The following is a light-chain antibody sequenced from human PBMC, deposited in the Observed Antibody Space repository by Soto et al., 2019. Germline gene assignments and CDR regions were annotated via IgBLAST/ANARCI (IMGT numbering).Light chain of an antibody. CDR2: DVS. J-gene: IGLJ1*01. CDR3: CSYVGSFILV. CDR1: SSDVGYYNY. V-gene: IGLV2-11*01. Sequence: QSVLTQPRSVSGSPGQSVTISCTGTSSDVGYYNYVSWYQQYPGKAPKLMIYDVSGRPSGVPDRFSGSKSGNTASLTISGLQAEDEAYYYCCSYVGSFILVFGTGTKGTVL.